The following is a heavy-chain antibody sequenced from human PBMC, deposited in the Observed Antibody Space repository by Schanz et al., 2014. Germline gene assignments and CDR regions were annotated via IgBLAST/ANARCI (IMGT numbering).Heavy chain of an antibody. CDR2: ISGSGGST. CDR3: AKGMGYCSGGTCYDYYYYGLDV. J-gene: IGHJ6*02. Sequence: EVQLLESGGGLVQPGGSLRLSCAASGFTFSSYAMSWVRQAPGKGLEWVSAISGSGGSTYYADSVKGRFTISRDNSKNTLYRQMNSLSADDTAVFYCAKGMGYCSGGTCYDYYYYGLDVWGQGTTVTVSS. CDR1: GFTFSSYA. V-gene: IGHV3-23*01. D-gene: IGHD2-15*01.